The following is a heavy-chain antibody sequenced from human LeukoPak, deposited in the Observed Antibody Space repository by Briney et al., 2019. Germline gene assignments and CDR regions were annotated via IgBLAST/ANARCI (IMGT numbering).Heavy chain of an antibody. CDR2: INTDGSST. CDR1: GFTFSSYW. J-gene: IGHJ5*02. D-gene: IGHD1-26*01. V-gene: IGHV3-74*01. Sequence: GGSLRLSCAASGFTFSSYWMHWVRQGPGKGLVWVSRINTDGSSTSYADSVKGRFTISRDNAKNTLYLQMNNLRAEDTAVYYCARGTYGLRIDNWFDPWGLGTLVTVSS. CDR3: ARGTYGLRIDNWFDP.